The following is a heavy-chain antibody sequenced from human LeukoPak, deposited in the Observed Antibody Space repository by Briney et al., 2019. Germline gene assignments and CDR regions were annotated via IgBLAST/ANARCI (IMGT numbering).Heavy chain of an antibody. J-gene: IGHJ5*02. CDR1: GYTFTSYG. D-gene: IGHD1-26*01. V-gene: IGHV1-18*01. CDR2: ISVYNGNT. CDR3: ARARWELLGNWFDP. Sequence: SVKVSCKASGYTFTSYGISWVRQAPGQGLEWMGWISVYNGNTNYAQKLQGRVTMTTDTSTSTVYMELRSLRSDDTAVYYCARARWELLGNWFDPWGQGTLVTVSS.